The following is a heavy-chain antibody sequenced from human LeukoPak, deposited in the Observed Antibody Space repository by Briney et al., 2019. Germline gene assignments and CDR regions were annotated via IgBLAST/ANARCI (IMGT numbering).Heavy chain of an antibody. CDR1: GGSFSSGSYY. CDR3: ARAQCSGGSCYYFDY. D-gene: IGHD2-15*01. V-gene: IGHV4-61*02. J-gene: IGHJ4*02. Sequence: PSETLSLTCTVPGGSFSSGSYYWSWIRQPAGKGLEWIGRIYTSGSTNYNPSLKSRVTISVDTSKNQFSLKLSSVTAADTAVYYCARAQCSGGSCYYFDYWGQGTLVTVSS. CDR2: IYTSGST.